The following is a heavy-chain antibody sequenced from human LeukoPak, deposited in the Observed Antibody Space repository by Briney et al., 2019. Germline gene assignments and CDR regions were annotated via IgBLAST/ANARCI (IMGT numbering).Heavy chain of an antibody. CDR2: IIPIFGTA. J-gene: IGHJ5*02. CDR3: ARALVPAAIFWFDP. D-gene: IGHD2-2*02. CDR1: GGTFSSYA. V-gene: IGHV1-69*13. Sequence: ASVNVSCKASGGTFSSYAISWVRQAPGQGLEWMGGIIPIFGTANYAQKFQGRVTITADESTSTAYMELSSLRSEDTAVYYCARALVPAAIFWFDPWGQGTLVTVSS.